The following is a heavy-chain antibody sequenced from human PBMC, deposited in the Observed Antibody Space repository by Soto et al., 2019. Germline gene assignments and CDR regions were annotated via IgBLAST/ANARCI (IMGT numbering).Heavy chain of an antibody. CDR2: ISFDGSTK. Sequence: QVQLVESGGGVVQPRRSLRLSCAASGFRDGFPFSDYDMHWVRQAPGKGLEWVALISFDGSTKNYVDSVEGRFTISRDNSRDTLFLQMDSLRPEDTAVYYCAKNSFSGSKRILDSWGQGTLVTVSS. J-gene: IGHJ4*02. CDR3: AKNSFSGSKRILDS. D-gene: IGHD1-26*01. CDR1: GFRDGFPFSDYD. V-gene: IGHV3-30*18.